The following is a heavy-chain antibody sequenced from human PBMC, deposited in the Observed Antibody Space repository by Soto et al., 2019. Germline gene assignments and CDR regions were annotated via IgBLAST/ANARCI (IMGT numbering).Heavy chain of an antibody. CDR1: GFTFSSYG. Sequence: QVQLVESGGGVVQPGRSLRLSCAASGFTFSSYGMHWVRQAPGKGLEWVAVISYVGSNKYYADSVKGRFTISRDNSKNPLYLQMNSLRAEDTAVDYCAKPPNQDYGDYEYFQHWGQGTLVTVSS. CDR2: ISYVGSNK. CDR3: AKPPNQDYGDYEYFQH. V-gene: IGHV3-30*18. D-gene: IGHD4-17*01. J-gene: IGHJ1*01.